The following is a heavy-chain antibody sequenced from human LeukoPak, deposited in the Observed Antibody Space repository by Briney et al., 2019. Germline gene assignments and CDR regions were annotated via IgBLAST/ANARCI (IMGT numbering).Heavy chain of an antibody. D-gene: IGHD2/OR15-2a*01. CDR2: INSDGSWT. CDR3: VSFYETY. Sequence: GGSLRLSCAASGFTFSDYTMNWVRQVPGKGLVWVSHINSDGSWTSYADSVKGRFTISKDNAKNTVYLQMNSLRAEDTAVYYCVSFYETYWGRGTLVTVSS. J-gene: IGHJ4*02. CDR1: GFTFSDYT. V-gene: IGHV3-74*01.